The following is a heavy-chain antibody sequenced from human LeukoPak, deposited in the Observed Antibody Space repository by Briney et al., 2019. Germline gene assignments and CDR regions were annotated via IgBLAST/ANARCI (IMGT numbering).Heavy chain of an antibody. D-gene: IGHD3-16*02. CDR2: INWNGNTI. CDR1: GFTFDDYD. CDR3: TTPGDYVWGSYRYTSCDY. Sequence: GGSLRLSCAASGFTFDDYDINWVRQAPGKGLEWVSHINWNGNTIGYADSMKGRFTISRENAKNSVFLQMNSLKTEDTAVYYCTTPGDYVWGSYRYTSCDYWGQGTLVTVSS. V-gene: IGHV3-20*04. J-gene: IGHJ4*02.